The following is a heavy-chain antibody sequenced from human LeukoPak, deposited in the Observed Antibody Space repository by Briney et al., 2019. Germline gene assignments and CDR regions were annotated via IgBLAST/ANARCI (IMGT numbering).Heavy chain of an antibody. CDR3: ERLRPYIGSGSYFSDGTSYNGFDP. J-gene: IGHJ5*02. CDR1: GYTFTGYY. CDR2: INPNSGGT. V-gene: IGHV1-2*02. D-gene: IGHD3-10*01. Sequence: ASVKVSCKASGYTFTGYYMHWVRQAPGQGLEWMGWINPNSGGTNYAQKFQGRVTMTRDTSISTAYMELSRLRSDDTAVYYCERLRPYIGSGSYFSDGTSYNGFDPWGQGTLVTVSS.